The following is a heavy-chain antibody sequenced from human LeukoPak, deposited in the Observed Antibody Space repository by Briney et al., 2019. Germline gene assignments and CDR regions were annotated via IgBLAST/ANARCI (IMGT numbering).Heavy chain of an antibody. CDR1: GGSIRSSSYY. D-gene: IGHD3/OR15-3a*01. Sequence: KPSETLSLTCSVSGGSIRSSSYYWGWIRQPPGKGLEWIGSIYYSGNTYYNASLKSQVSISIDTSKNQFSLKLTSVTAADTAVYYCARQTGSGLFILPGGQGTLVTVSS. CDR2: IYYSGNT. J-gene: IGHJ4*02. V-gene: IGHV4-39*01. CDR3: ARQTGSGLFILP.